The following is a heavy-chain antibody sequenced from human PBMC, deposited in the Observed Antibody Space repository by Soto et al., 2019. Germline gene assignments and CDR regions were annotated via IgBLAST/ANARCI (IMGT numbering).Heavy chain of an antibody. CDR3: ARDTGGSYDY. CDR1: GFSFSDYY. Sequence: EVQLVESGGGLVQPGGSLRLSCAASGFSFSDYYMDWVRQVPGKGLEWVGRTRNKANSYSAEYAPPVKGRFTISRNDLEDSMYLQMNNLKTEDTADYYCARDTGGSYDYWGQGALDTVSS. CDR2: TRNKANSYSA. J-gene: IGHJ4*02. V-gene: IGHV3-72*01. D-gene: IGHD1-26*01.